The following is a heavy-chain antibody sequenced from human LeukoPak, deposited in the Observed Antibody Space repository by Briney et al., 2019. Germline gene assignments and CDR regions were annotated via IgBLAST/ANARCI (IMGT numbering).Heavy chain of an antibody. D-gene: IGHD4/OR15-4a*01. J-gene: IGHJ4*02. Sequence: GGSLRLSCATSGFIFSHHGMNWVRQAPGKGLEWVSGIRADAVTTYYADSVKGRFTISRDNSKSTLYIQMNSLRAEDTAVYYCARRAGAYSHPYDYWGQGTLVTVSS. CDR2: IRADAVTT. V-gene: IGHV3-23*01. CDR3: ARRAGAYSHPYDY. CDR1: GFIFSHHG.